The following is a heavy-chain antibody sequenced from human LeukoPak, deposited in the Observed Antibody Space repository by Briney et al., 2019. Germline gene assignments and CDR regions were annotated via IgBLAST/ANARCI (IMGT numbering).Heavy chain of an antibody. D-gene: IGHD2-2*01. Sequence: PSETLSLTCAVYGGSFSGYYWSWIRQPPGKGLEWIGEINHSGSTFYSPSLKSRVTLSVDTSKNQFSLNLSSVTAADTAIYYCARHVPDPVSGYYFDSWGQGTLVTVSS. CDR1: GGSFSGYY. CDR3: ARHVPDPVSGYYFDS. CDR2: INHSGST. J-gene: IGHJ4*02. V-gene: IGHV4-34*01.